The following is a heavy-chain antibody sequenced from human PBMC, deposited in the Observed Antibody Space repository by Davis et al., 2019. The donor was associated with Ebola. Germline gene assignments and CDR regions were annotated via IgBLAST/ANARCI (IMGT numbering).Heavy chain of an antibody. Sequence: GGSLRLSCAASGFTFSSYWMSWVRQAPGKGLEWVAVISYDGSNKYYADSVKGRFTISRDNSQNTLSLQMNSLRAEDTAVYYCARHDYGDSHFDYWGQGTLVTVSS. CDR3: ARHDYGDSHFDY. J-gene: IGHJ4*02. CDR2: ISYDGSNK. D-gene: IGHD4-17*01. V-gene: IGHV3-30*03. CDR1: GFTFSSYW.